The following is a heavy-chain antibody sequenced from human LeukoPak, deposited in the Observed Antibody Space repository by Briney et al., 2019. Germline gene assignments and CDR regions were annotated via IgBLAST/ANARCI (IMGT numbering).Heavy chain of an antibody. D-gene: IGHD5-24*01. Sequence: GESLKISCKGSGYRFTTYWIGWVRQMSGKGLEWMGMIYPGDSDTRYSPSFQGQVTISADKSISTAYLQWSSLKASDTAIYYCAMARDAYNWGSHYWGQGTLVTVSS. CDR1: GYRFTTYW. CDR3: AMARDAYNWGSHY. V-gene: IGHV5-51*01. CDR2: IYPGDSDT. J-gene: IGHJ4*02.